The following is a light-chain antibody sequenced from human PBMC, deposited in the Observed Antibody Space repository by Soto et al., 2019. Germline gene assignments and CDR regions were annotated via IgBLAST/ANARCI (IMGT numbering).Light chain of an antibody. J-gene: IGKJ2*01. CDR2: DAS. CDR1: QSVSSY. CDR3: QQRINWPPMFT. Sequence: ETVLTQSPPTLSLSPGESATLSCRASQSVSSYFSWYQQKPGQAPRLVIYDASNRATGIPPRFSGSGSGTDFTLTISSLEPEDFAVYYCQQRINWPPMFTFGQGTKLEIK. V-gene: IGKV3-11*01.